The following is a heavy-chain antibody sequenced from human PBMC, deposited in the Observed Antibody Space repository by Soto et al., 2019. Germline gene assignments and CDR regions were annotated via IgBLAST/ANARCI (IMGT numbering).Heavy chain of an antibody. J-gene: IGHJ2*01. D-gene: IGHD4-17*01. CDR3: ARLKMYGDYPGRYWYFDL. CDR2: IYYSGST. V-gene: IGHV4-59*01. Sequence: QVQLQESGPGLVKPSETLSLTCTVSGGSISSYYWSWIRQPPGKGLEWIGYIYYSGSTNYNPSLKSRVTISVDTSKNQFSLKLSSVTAADTAVYYCARLKMYGDYPGRYWYFDLWGRGTLVTVSS. CDR1: GGSISSYY.